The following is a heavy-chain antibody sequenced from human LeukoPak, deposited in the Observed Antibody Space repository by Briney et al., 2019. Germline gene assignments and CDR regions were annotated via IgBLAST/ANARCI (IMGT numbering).Heavy chain of an antibody. J-gene: IGHJ5*02. CDR2: ISHDGSTI. CDR1: GFTFDHYG. Sequence: GGSLRLSCAVSGFTFDHYGMHWVRQAPGKGLEWVAVISHDGSTIYYADSVEGRFTISRDNSDNTLFLQMNSLRAEDTAVYYCAKDRGAAAGNWFDPWGQGTLVTVSS. CDR3: AKDRGAAAGNWFDP. D-gene: IGHD6-13*01. V-gene: IGHV3-30*18.